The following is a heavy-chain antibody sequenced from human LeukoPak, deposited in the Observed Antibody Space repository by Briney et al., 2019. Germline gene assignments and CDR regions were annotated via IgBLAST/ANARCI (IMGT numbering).Heavy chain of an antibody. CDR3: ARARAYCSSTSCYTAYFDY. Sequence: GGAPGPSRAAPWFTFCCYLVRWGRPGPGEGVGWGGNIKQNGSEKYYVDSVKGRFTISRDNAKNSLYLQMNSLRAEDTAVYYCARARAYCSSTSCYTAYFDYWGQGTLVTVSS. J-gene: IGHJ4*02. V-gene: IGHV3-7*01. CDR1: WFTFCCYL. D-gene: IGHD2-2*02. CDR2: IKQNGSEK.